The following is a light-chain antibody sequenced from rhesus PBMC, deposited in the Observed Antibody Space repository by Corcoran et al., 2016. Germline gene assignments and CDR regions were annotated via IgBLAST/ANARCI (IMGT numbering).Light chain of an antibody. CDR3: LQYSSSPYS. V-gene: IGKV1-22*01. Sequence: DIQMTQSPSSLSASVGDKVTITCRARQGISSWLAWNQQKPGKAPKLLMYKASSLQSGVPSRLSGSECGTDFTLTLSSLQTEDFATYYCLQYSSSPYSFGQGAKVEIK. J-gene: IGKJ2*01. CDR2: KAS. CDR1: QGISSW.